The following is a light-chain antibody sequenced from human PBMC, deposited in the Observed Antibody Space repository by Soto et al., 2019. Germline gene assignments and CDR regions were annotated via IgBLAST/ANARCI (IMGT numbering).Light chain of an antibody. V-gene: IGLV2-8*01. CDR2: EVS. Sequence: QSALTQPPSASGSPGQSVTISCTGTSSDVGGYNYVSWYQQHPGKAPKLMIYEVSKRPSGVPDRFSGSKSGNTASLTVSGLQAEDEADYYCSSYAGISRVFGGGTKVTVL. CDR3: SSYAGISRV. J-gene: IGLJ2*01. CDR1: SSDVGGYNY.